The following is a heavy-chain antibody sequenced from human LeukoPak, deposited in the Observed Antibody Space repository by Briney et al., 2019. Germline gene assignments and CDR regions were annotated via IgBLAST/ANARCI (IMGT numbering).Heavy chain of an antibody. V-gene: IGHV4-34*01. CDR1: GGSFSGYY. D-gene: IGHD5-12*01. Sequence: PSETLSLTCAVYGGSFSGYYWSWIRQPPGKGLEWIGEINHSGSTNYNPSLKSRVTISVDTSKNQFSLKLSSVTAADTAVYYCARGRRKDIVATIGAVPILTDDYWGQGTLVTVSS. CDR3: ARGRRKDIVATIGAVPILTDDY. CDR2: INHSGST. J-gene: IGHJ4*02.